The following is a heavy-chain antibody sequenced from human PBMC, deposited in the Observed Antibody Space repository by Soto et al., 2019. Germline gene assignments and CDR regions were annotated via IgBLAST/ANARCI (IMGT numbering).Heavy chain of an antibody. J-gene: IGHJ4*02. Sequence: GGSLRLSCAASGFTFDDYAMNWVRQAPGKGLEWVSGISWNSGSIGYADAVKGRFTISRDNAKNSLYLQMNSLRAEDTASYYCAKDTRALIAVAGYFDYWGQGTLVTVSS. CDR1: GFTFDDYA. CDR2: ISWNSGSI. CDR3: AKDTRALIAVAGYFDY. V-gene: IGHV3-9*01. D-gene: IGHD6-19*01.